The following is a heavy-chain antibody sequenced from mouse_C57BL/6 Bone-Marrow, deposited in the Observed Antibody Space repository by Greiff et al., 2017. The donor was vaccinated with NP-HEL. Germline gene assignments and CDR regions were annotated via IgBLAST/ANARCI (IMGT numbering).Heavy chain of an antibody. CDR2: IDPEDGDT. J-gene: IGHJ4*01. V-gene: IGHV14-1*01. CDR3: TRAATEGYYAMDY. D-gene: IGHD1-1*01. Sequence: EVQLQESGAELVRPGASVKLSCTASGFNIKDYYMHWVKQRPEQGLEWIGRIDPEDGDTEYAPKFQGKATMTADTSSNTAYLQLSSLTSEDTAVYYCTRAATEGYYAMDYWGQGTSVTVSS. CDR1: GFNIKDYY.